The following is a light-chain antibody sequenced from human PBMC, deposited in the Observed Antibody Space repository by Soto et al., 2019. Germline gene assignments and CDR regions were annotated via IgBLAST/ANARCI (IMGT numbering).Light chain of an antibody. J-gene: IGLJ2*01. Sequence: QLVLTQSPSASASLGASVKLTCTLSSGHSIYAIAWHQQQPEKGPRFLMKVNSDGSHTKGDGIPDRFSGSSSGAERYLTISSLQSEDEADYYCQTWGTGIRVFGGGTKLTV. V-gene: IGLV4-69*02. CDR2: VNSDGSH. CDR3: QTWGTGIRV. CDR1: SGHSIYA.